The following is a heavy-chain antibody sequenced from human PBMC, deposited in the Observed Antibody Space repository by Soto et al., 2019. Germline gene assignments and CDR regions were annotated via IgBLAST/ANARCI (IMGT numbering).Heavy chain of an antibody. Sequence: SETLSLTCSVSGDSISTVDYFWAWIRQPPGQALEYIGYIYKSATTYYNPSFESRVAISLDTSKSQFSLNVTSVTAADTAVYFCARGRCCLTGRCFPNWFDSWGQGTLVTVSS. CDR2: IYKSATT. D-gene: IGHD7-27*01. CDR3: ARGRCCLTGRCFPNWFDS. J-gene: IGHJ5*01. V-gene: IGHV4-30-4*01. CDR1: GDSISTVDYF.